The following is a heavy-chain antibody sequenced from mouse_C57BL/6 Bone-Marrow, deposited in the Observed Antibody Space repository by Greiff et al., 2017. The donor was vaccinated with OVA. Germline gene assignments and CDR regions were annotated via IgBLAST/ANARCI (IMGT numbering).Heavy chain of an antibody. CDR1: GYTFTSYW. Sequence: VQLQQSGAELVKPGASVKLSCKASGYTFTSYWMQWVKQRPGQGLEWIGEIDPSDSYTNYNQKFKGKATLTVDTSSSTAYMQLSSLTSEDSAVYYWASSYGSSYWYFDVWGTGTTVTVSS. CDR2: IDPSDSYT. V-gene: IGHV1-50*01. CDR3: ASSYGSSYWYFDV. D-gene: IGHD1-1*01. J-gene: IGHJ1*03.